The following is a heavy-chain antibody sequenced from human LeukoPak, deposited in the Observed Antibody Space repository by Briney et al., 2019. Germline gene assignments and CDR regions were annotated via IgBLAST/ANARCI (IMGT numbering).Heavy chain of an antibody. D-gene: IGHD3-10*02. V-gene: IGHV3-48*04. Sequence: GGSLRLSCAASGFIFSSYSMNWVRQAPGKGLEWVSYISSSSSSTIYYADSVKGRFTISRDNAKNSLYLQMNSLRAEDTAVYYCAELGITMIGGVWGKGTTVTISS. CDR1: GFIFSSYS. CDR3: AELGITMIGGV. CDR2: ISSSSSSTI. J-gene: IGHJ6*04.